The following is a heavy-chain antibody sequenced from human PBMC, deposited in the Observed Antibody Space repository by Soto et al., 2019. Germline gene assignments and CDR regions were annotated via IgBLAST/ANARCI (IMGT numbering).Heavy chain of an antibody. D-gene: IGHD5-12*01. Sequence: GASVKVSCKASGYTFTSYYMHWVRQAPGQGLEWMGIINPSGGSTSYAQKFQGRVTMTRDTSTSTVYMELSSLRSEDTAVYYCARGMARGYSGYVDDAFDIWGQGTMVTVSS. CDR3: ARGMARGYSGYVDDAFDI. CDR1: GYTFTSYY. CDR2: INPSGGST. V-gene: IGHV1-46*01. J-gene: IGHJ3*02.